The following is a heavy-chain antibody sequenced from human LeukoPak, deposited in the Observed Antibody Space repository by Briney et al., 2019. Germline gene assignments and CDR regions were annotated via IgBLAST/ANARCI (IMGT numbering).Heavy chain of an antibody. CDR1: GFTFSDYA. J-gene: IGHJ4*02. CDR3: AKDMTVPATND. CDR2: ITSTGGNT. Sequence: GGSLRLSCAASGFTFSDYAMSWVRQAPGKGLEWVSIITSTGGNTYYADSVKGRFTISRDNSKNTLYLQMNSLRDEDTAVYYCAKDMTVPATNDWGQGTLVTVSS. D-gene: IGHD6-19*01. V-gene: IGHV3-23*01.